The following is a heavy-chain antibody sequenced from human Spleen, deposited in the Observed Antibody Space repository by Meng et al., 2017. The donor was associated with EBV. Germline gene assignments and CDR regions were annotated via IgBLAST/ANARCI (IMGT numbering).Heavy chain of an antibody. CDR1: GGNFSSYA. Sequence: QVQLLQSGAEVKKPGASVKVSCTASGGNFSSYAVSWVRQAPGQGLEWMGGIIPIYGTTNYAQKFQGRVTITADESTSTVYMELSSLRSEDTAVYYCASGGHCSCGSCYSSWGQGTLVTVSS. D-gene: IGHD2-15*01. CDR2: IIPIYGTT. J-gene: IGHJ5*02. CDR3: ASGGHCSCGSCYSS. V-gene: IGHV1-69*01.